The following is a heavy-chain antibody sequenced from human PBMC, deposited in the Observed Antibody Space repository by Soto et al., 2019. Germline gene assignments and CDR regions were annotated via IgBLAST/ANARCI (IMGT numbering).Heavy chain of an antibody. V-gene: IGHV3-23*01. CDR1: GITFSPYA. CDR2: FSGCGGST. CDR3: AKRGRVLRLLGWTRGPNWFDP. D-gene: IGHD3-3*01. J-gene: IGHJ5*02. Sequence: GGSLRLPCAASGITFSPYAMSWFRQAPGKGLEWVSAFSGCGGSTYYADSVKGRFTISRDNSKNTLYLQMNSLRAQDTSVYYCAKRGRVLRLLGWTRGPNWFDPWGQGTLVTVSS.